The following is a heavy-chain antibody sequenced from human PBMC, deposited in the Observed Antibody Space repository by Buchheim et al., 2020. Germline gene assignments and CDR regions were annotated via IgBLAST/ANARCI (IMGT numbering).Heavy chain of an antibody. D-gene: IGHD3-3*01. V-gene: IGHV4-30-4*01. J-gene: IGHJ6*02. Sequence: QVQLQESGPGLVKPSQTLSLTCTVSGGSISSGDYYWSWIRQPPGKGLEWIGYIYYSGSTYYNPSLKSRVTISVDTSKNQFSLKLSSGTAADTAVYYCARAGVGDFRVVAFYYGMDVWGQGTT. CDR2: IYYSGST. CDR3: ARAGVGDFRVVAFYYGMDV. CDR1: GGSISSGDYY.